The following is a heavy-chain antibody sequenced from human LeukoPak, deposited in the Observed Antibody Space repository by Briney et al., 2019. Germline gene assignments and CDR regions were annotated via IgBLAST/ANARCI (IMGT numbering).Heavy chain of an antibody. Sequence: GGSLRLSCAASGFTFSSYAMSWVRQAPGRGLEWVSAISGSGGSTYYADSVKGRFTISRDNSKNTLYLQMNSLRAEDTAVYYCAKAYGDYVAAFDIWGQGTMVTVSS. CDR2: ISGSGGST. J-gene: IGHJ3*02. V-gene: IGHV3-23*01. CDR1: GFTFSSYA. D-gene: IGHD4-17*01. CDR3: AKAYGDYVAAFDI.